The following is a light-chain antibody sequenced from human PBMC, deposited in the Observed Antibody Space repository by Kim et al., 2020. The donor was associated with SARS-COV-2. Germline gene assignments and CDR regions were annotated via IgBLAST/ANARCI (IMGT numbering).Light chain of an antibody. Sequence: ELTQPPSASGTPGQRVSISCSGGSSNIGVNDVFWYRQLPGTAPKLIIYRNDQRPSWVPDRFSGSKSGPSASLAISGLRSEDEADYYCVIWDESLSGWVFGGGTQLTVL. CDR3: VIWDESLSGWV. CDR1: SSNIGVND. J-gene: IGLJ3*02. V-gene: IGLV1-47*01. CDR2: RND.